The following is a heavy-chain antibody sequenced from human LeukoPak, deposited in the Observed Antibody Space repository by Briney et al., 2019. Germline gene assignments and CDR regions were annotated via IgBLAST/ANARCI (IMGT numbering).Heavy chain of an antibody. J-gene: IGHJ4*02. CDR1: GGSISSYY. D-gene: IGHD3-22*01. V-gene: IGHV4-59*08. Sequence: SETLSLTCTVSGGSISSYYWSWIRQPPGRGLEWIGYIYYSGSTNYNPSLKSRVTISVDTSKNQSSLKLSSVTAADTAVYYCARHSRSGYTWIDYWGQGTLVTVSS. CDR3: ARHSRSGYTWIDY. CDR2: IYYSGST.